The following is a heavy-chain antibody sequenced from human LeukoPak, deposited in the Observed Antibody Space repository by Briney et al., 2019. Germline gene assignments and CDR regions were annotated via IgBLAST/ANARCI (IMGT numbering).Heavy chain of an antibody. V-gene: IGHV3-15*01. D-gene: IGHD6-19*01. J-gene: IGHJ6*02. Sequence: KSGGSLRLSCAASGFTFSDAWMNWVRQAPGKGLEWVGRIKSETDGGTTDYGAPVKGRFTISRDDSKNMLYLQMNSLKTEDTAVYYCTTDRSFSSGRYRYYYYGMDVWGQGTTVTVSS. CDR3: TTDRSFSSGRYRYYYYGMDV. CDR1: GFTFSDAW. CDR2: IKSETDGGTT.